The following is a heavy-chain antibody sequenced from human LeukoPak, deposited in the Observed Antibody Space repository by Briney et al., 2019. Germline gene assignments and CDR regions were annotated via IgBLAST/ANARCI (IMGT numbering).Heavy chain of an antibody. CDR1: GGSFSGYY. Sequence: PSETLSLTCAVYGGSFSGYYWSWIRQPPGKGLEWIGSIYYSGSTYYNPSLKSRVTISVDTSKNQFSLKLSSVTAADTAVYYCARSGVYYDSSGYYPNYFDHWGQGTLVTVSS. J-gene: IGHJ4*02. V-gene: IGHV4-34*01. CDR2: IYYSGST. D-gene: IGHD3-22*01. CDR3: ARSGVYYDSSGYYPNYFDH.